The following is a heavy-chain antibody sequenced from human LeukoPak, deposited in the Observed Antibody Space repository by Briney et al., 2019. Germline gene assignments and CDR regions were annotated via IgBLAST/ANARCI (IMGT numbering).Heavy chain of an antibody. Sequence: SETLSLTCAVSGGSISSGGYSWSWIRRPPGKGLEWIGYIYHSGSTYYNPSLKSRVTISVDRSKNQFSLKLSSVTAADTAVYYCARGGSLEDYFDYWGQGTLVTVSS. D-gene: IGHD1-1*01. CDR3: ARGGSLEDYFDY. V-gene: IGHV4-30-2*01. CDR1: GGSISSGGYS. J-gene: IGHJ4*02. CDR2: IYHSGST.